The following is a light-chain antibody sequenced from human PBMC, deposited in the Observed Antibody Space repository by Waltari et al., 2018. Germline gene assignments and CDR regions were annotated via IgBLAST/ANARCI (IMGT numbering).Light chain of an antibody. Sequence: QSALTQPASVSGTPGQSITSSCTGTSIDIGTYNLLPWYQQHPGKVPKLMIFDFTKPPLGVSDRFFGSKSANTASLTISGLQAEDEANYYCTSYTTSSTWVFGGGTRLTVL. V-gene: IGLV2-14*01. CDR3: TSYTTSSTWV. J-gene: IGLJ3*02. CDR1: SIDIGTYNL. CDR2: DFT.